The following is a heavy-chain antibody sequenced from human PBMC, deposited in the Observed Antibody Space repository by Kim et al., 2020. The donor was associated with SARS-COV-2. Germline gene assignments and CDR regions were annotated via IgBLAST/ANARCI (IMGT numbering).Heavy chain of an antibody. V-gene: IGHV4-34*01. CDR1: GGSFSGYY. J-gene: IGHJ5*02. CDR2: INHSGST. CDR3: ARGLMYYDFWSGKINWFDP. Sequence: SETLSLTCAVYGGSFSGYYWSWIRQPPGKGLEWIGEINHSGSTNYNPSLKSRVTISVDTSKNQFSLKLSSVTAADTAVYYCARGLMYYDFWSGKINWFDPWGQGTLVTVSS. D-gene: IGHD3-3*01.